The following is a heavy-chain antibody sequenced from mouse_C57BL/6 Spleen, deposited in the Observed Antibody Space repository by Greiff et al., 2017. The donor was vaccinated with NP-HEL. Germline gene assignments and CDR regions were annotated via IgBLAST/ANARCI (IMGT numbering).Heavy chain of an antibody. CDR3: AYSSGYPAWFAY. CDR2: INPNNGGT. CDR1: GYTFTDYN. D-gene: IGHD3-2*02. V-gene: IGHV1-22*01. J-gene: IGHJ3*01. Sequence: EVQLVESGPELVKPGASVKMSCKASGYTFTDYNMHWVKQSHGKSLEWIGYINPNNGGTSYNQKFKGKATLTVNKSSSTAYMELRSLTSEDSAVYYCAYSSGYPAWFAYWGQGTLVTVSA.